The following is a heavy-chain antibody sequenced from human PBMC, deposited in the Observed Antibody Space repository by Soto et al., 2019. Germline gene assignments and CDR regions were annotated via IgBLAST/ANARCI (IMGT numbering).Heavy chain of an antibody. CDR1: GFTFSSYA. CDR2: ITGTGDNT. CDR3: AKFRWFGELTYFDY. V-gene: IGHV3-23*02. J-gene: IGHJ4*02. D-gene: IGHD3-10*01. Sequence: GGSLRLSCSASGFTFSSYAMSWVRQAPGKGLEWVSGITGTGDNTYYGDSVKGRFTISRDNSKKTLYLQMNSLRAEDTAVYYCAKFRWFGELTYFDYWGQGTLVTVSS.